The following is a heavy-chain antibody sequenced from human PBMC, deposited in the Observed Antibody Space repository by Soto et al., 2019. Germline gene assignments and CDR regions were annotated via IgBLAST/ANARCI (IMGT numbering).Heavy chain of an antibody. CDR2: IYPNSGDT. D-gene: IGHD3-16*02. Sequence: QVQLVQSGADVKQPGASVKVSCKASGYSFTGYYIHWLRQAPGQGLEWMGWIYPNSGDTKSAQKFQGRLTLTRDTSITTAYMELSSLRSDDTAIYYCARWPQPRYTADPYAVDVWGQGTRVIVSS. CDR1: GYSFTGYY. CDR3: ARWPQPRYTADPYAVDV. J-gene: IGHJ6*02. V-gene: IGHV1-2*02.